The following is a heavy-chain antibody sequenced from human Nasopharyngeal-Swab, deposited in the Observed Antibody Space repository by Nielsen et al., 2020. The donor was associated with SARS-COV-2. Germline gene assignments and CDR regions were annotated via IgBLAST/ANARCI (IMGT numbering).Heavy chain of an antibody. D-gene: IGHD3-22*01. Sequence: GESLKISCKGSGYSFTSYWIGWVRQMPGKGLEWIGRIDPSDSYTNYSPSFQGQVTISADKSISTAYLQWSSLKASDTAMYYCARRVYDSSGYPYYYYYYMDVWGKGTTVTVSS. CDR2: IDPSDSYT. CDR3: ARRVYDSSGYPYYYYYYMDV. CDR1: GYSFTSYW. J-gene: IGHJ6*03. V-gene: IGHV5-10-1*04.